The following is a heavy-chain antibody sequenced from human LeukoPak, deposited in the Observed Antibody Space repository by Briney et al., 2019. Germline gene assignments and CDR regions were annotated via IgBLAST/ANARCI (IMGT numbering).Heavy chain of an antibody. CDR3: AGEGSSGTD. V-gene: IGHV1-2*02. D-gene: IGHD6-19*01. CDR1: GYTFTDYY. Sequence: ASVTVSFMSSGYTFTDYYMHWVRPAPGQGLEWMGWINPNSGGTNYAQKFQGRVTMTRDTSISTAYMELSRLRSDDTAVYYCAGEGSSGTDRGQGTLVTVSS. J-gene: IGHJ4*02. CDR2: INPNSGGT.